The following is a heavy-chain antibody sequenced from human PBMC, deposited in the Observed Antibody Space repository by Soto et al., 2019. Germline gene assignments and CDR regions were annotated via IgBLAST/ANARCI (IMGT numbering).Heavy chain of an antibody. CDR1: GGSFSGYY. CDR3: ARLLRRIDY. V-gene: IGHV4-34*01. J-gene: IGHJ4*02. D-gene: IGHD3-16*01. CDR2: INHAGST. Sequence: QVQLQQWGAGLLKPSETLSLTCDVYGGSFSGYYWGWIRQPPGKGLEWIGEINHAGSTNYNPSLKSRVTLSVDTSKNQFSLKLNSVTAADTAVYYCARLLRRIDYWVQGTLVTVSS.